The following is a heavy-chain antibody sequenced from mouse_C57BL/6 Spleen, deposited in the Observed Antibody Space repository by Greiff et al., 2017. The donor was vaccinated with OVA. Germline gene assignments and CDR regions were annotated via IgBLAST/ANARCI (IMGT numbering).Heavy chain of an antibody. CDR3: ARWDYDGEYY. CDR1: GYTFTSYG. Sequence: QVHVKQSGAELARPGASVKLSCKASGYTFTSYGISWVKQRTGQGLEWIGEIYPRSGNTYYNEKFKGKATLTADKSSSTAYMELRSLTSEDSAVYFCARWDYDGEYYWGQGTSVTVSS. V-gene: IGHV1-81*01. D-gene: IGHD2-4*01. J-gene: IGHJ4*01. CDR2: IYPRSGNT.